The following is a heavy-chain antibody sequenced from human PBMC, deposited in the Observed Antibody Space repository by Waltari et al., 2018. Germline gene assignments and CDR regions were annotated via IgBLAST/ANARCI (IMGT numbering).Heavy chain of an antibody. J-gene: IGHJ5*02. V-gene: IGHV3-73*01. D-gene: IGHD4-17*01. Sequence: EVQLVESGGGLVQPGGSLKLSCAASGFTFSGSAMHWVRRASGKGLEWVGRIRSKANRYATAYAASVKGRFTISREDSKNTAYLQMNSLKTEDTAVYYCIVATTFNWFDPWGQGTLVTVSS. CDR3: IVATTFNWFDP. CDR2: IRSKANRYAT. CDR1: GFTFSGSA.